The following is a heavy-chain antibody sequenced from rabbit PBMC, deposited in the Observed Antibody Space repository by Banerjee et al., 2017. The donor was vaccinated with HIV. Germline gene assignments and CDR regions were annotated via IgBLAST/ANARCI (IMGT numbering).Heavy chain of an antibody. CDR1: GFSLSSRYW. V-gene: IGHV1S43*01. Sequence: QEQLEESGGDLVKPEGSLTLTCTASGFSLSSRYWICWVRQAPGKGLEWVGCIYTGSGATYYANWVNGRFTISRSTSLNTVDLKVTSLTAADTATYFCARDLAGVIGWNFNFWGPGTLVTDS. CDR2: IYTGSGAT. D-gene: IGHD4-1*01. J-gene: IGHJ4*01. CDR3: ARDLAGVIGWNFNF.